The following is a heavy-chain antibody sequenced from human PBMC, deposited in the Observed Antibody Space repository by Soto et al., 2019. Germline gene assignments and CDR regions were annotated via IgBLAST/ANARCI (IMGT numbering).Heavy chain of an antibody. CDR1: GGPFSSYA. D-gene: IGHD3-22*01. Sequence: GAPVKVSCKASGGPFSSYAISWVRQAPGKGIELMGGIIPIFGTANYAQKFQGRVTITADESTSTAYMELSSLRSEDTAVYYCARGEYYYDSSGYSHLNWFDPWGQGTLVTVSS. V-gene: IGHV1-69*01. J-gene: IGHJ5*02. CDR2: IIPIFGTA. CDR3: ARGEYYYDSSGYSHLNWFDP.